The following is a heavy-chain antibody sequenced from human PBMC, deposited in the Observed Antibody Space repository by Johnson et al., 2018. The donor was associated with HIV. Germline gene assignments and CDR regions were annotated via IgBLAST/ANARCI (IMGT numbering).Heavy chain of an antibody. D-gene: IGHD1-26*01. CDR2: IKQDGSEK. Sequence: VQLVESGGGLVQPGGSLRLSCAASGFTFSSYWMSWVRQAPGKGLAWVANIKQDGSEKYYVDSVKGRFTISRDNSKNTLYLHMNRPGAEDTAVYYCARVMGATQVMGAFDIWGQGTMVTVSS. J-gene: IGHJ3*02. CDR3: ARVMGATQVMGAFDI. CDR1: GFTFSSYW. V-gene: IGHV3-7*02.